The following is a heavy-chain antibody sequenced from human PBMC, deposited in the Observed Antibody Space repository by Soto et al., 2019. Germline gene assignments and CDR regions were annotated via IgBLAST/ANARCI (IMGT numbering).Heavy chain of an antibody. D-gene: IGHD2-15*01. Sequence: QVQLVESGGGVVQPGRSLRLSCAASGFTFSSYGMHWVRQAPGKGLEWVAVIWYDGSNKYYADSVKGRFTNSRDNSKNTLYLQMNSLRAEDTAVYYCAREGQYCSGGSCYYYYYYMDVWGKGTTVTVSS. V-gene: IGHV3-33*01. CDR2: IWYDGSNK. CDR3: AREGQYCSGGSCYYYYYYMDV. J-gene: IGHJ6*03. CDR1: GFTFSSYG.